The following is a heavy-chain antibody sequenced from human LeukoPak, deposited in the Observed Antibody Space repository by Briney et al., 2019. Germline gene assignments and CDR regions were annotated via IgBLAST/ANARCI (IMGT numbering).Heavy chain of an antibody. V-gene: IGHV3-7*01. CDR3: AELGITMIGGV. J-gene: IGHJ6*04. D-gene: IGHD3-10*02. Sequence: GGSLRLSCAASGFTFTTYRMSWVRQAPGKGLEWVANIKQDGSEKHYVDSVKGRFTISRDNAKNSLYLQMSSLRAEDTAVYYCAELGITMIGGVWGKGTTVTISS. CDR2: IKQDGSEK. CDR1: GFTFTTYR.